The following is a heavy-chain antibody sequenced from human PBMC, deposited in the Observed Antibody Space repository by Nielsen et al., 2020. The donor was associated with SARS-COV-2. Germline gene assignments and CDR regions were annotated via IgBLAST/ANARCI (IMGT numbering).Heavy chain of an antibody. D-gene: IGHD2-2*01. J-gene: IGHJ3*02. Sequence: SDTLSLTCIVSGCSFSSGSHYWSWIRQPPGKGLDWIGYIFYRGNTNYNPSLKSRVTISVDTSKNHFSLKVNSVTAADTAVYYCARTQDCSSFSCYAPLGALEIWGQGTMVSVSS. CDR3: ARTQDCSSFSCYAPLGALEI. CDR1: GCSFSSGSHY. CDR2: IFYRGNT. V-gene: IGHV4-61*01.